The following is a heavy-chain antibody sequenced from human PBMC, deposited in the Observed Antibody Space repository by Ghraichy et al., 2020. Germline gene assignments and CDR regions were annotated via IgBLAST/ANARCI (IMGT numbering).Heavy chain of an antibody. Sequence: GGSLRLSCAASGFTFSSYSMNWVRQAPGKGLEWVSSISSSSYIYYADSVKGRFTISRDNAKNSLYLQMNSLRAEDTAVYYCARVGLYSYGYEVLDYWGQGTLVTVSS. J-gene: IGHJ4*02. V-gene: IGHV3-21*01. CDR2: ISSSSYI. D-gene: IGHD5-18*01. CDR3: ARVGLYSYGYEVLDY. CDR1: GFTFSSYS.